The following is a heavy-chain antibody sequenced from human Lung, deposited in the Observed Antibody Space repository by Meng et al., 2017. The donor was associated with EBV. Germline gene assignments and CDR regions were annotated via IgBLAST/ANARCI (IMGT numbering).Heavy chain of an antibody. J-gene: IGHJ4*02. V-gene: IGHV4-31*03. D-gene: IGHD3-22*01. CDR2: IYYSGST. CDR1: VGSISSGGYY. CDR3: ARVYYYDSSGYSH. Sequence: QGQLQKSGPGLVKPPQTLSLTGTVSVGSISSGGYYWSWIRQHPGKGLEWIGYIYYSGSTYYNPSLKSRVTISVDTSKNQFSLKLSSVTAADTAVYYCARVYYYDSSGYSHWGQGTLVTVSS.